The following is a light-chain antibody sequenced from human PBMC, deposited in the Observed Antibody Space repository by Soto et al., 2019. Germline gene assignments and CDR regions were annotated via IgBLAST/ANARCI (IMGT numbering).Light chain of an antibody. Sequence: EIVMTQSPATLSVSPGERATLSCRASQSVSSNLAWYQQKPGQAPRLLIYGASTRATGISVRFSGSGSGTEFTLTISSLQSEDFAVYYCQQYNNWPPWTFGRGTKVEIK. V-gene: IGKV3-15*01. CDR2: GAS. CDR1: QSVSSN. J-gene: IGKJ1*01. CDR3: QQYNNWPPWT.